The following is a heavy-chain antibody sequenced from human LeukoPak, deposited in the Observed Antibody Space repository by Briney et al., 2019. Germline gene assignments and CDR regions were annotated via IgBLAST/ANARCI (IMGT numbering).Heavy chain of an antibody. D-gene: IGHD5-24*01. V-gene: IGHV4-59*08. CDR2: ISYSGGT. CDR3: ARHGGGYSFDY. CDR1: GRSISIYF. J-gene: IGHJ4*02. Sequence: PSETLSLTCTVSGRSISIYFWSCIRQPPGQGLEWIWYISYSGGTNYKPSLNSQVTISVDTSKTQFSLKLSALTAADTAVYYCARHGGGYSFDYCGQGTLVTVSS.